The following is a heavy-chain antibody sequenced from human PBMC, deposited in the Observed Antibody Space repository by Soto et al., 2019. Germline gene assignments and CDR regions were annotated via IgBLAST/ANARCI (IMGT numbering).Heavy chain of an antibody. CDR3: ARHKAFYYDSSGA. CDR1: GYSFASYW. D-gene: IGHD3-22*01. Sequence: GESLKISCKGSGYSFASYWISWVRQMPAKGLEWMGRIDPSDSYANYSPSFQGHVTFSADKSISTAYLQWSSLRASDTAMYYCARHKAFYYDSSGAWGQGTMVTVSS. J-gene: IGHJ5*02. V-gene: IGHV5-10-1*01. CDR2: IDPSDSYA.